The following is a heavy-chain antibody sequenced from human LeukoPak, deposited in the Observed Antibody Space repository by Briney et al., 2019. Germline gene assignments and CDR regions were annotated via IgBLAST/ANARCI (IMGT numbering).Heavy chain of an antibody. V-gene: IGHV1-58*02. J-gene: IGHJ5*02. CDR2: IVVGSGNT. Sequence: ASVKVSCKASGFTFTSSAMQWVRQARGQRLEWIGWIVVGSGNTNYAQKFQERVTITRDMSTSTAYMELSSLRSEDTAVYYCAREGPGYCSGGSCYSFQWFDPWGQGTLATVSS. D-gene: IGHD2-15*01. CDR1: GFTFTSSA. CDR3: AREGPGYCSGGSCYSFQWFDP.